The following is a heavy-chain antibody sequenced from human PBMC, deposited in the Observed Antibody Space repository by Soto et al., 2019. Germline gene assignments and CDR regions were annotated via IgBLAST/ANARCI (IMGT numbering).Heavy chain of an antibody. V-gene: IGHV1-46*01. CDR1: GYTFISYY. CDR3: GRRPYNWNDPSYYFDY. J-gene: IGHJ4*02. D-gene: IGHD1-20*01. CDR2: INPSGGGT. Sequence: ASVKVSCKASGYTFISYYIHWVRQAPGQGLEWMGIINPSGGGTSYAQKFQGRVTMTRDTSTSTVYMELSSLRSEDTAVYYCGRRPYNWNDPSYYFDYWGQGTLVTVSS.